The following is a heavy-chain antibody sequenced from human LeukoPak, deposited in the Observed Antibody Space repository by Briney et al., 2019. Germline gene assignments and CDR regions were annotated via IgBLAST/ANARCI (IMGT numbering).Heavy chain of an antibody. CDR1: GYTVTNYW. V-gene: IGHV5-51*01. J-gene: IGHJ3*01. CDR3: ARSQDSSSDAFDV. D-gene: IGHD6-13*01. Sequence: GGSLKMSCMGSGYTVTNYWVGLGRQIPGKGLEWIGIIYPDDSETAFSPSFQGQVTISADKSINTAFLQWSSLKASDTAMYYCARSQDSSSDAFDVWGQGTMVTVSS. CDR2: IYPDDSET.